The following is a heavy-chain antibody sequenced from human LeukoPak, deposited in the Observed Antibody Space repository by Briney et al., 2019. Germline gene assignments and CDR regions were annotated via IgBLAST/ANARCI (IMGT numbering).Heavy chain of an antibody. Sequence: ASVKVSCKASGYTFNSYGISWVRQAPGQGLEWMGWISVYNGNIIYARRLQGRVTITADKSTSTAYMELSSLRSEDTAVYYCARAPYSRYYFDYWGQGTLVTVSS. V-gene: IGHV1-18*01. CDR2: ISVYNGNI. D-gene: IGHD1-26*01. CDR3: ARAPYSRYYFDY. CDR1: GYTFNSYG. J-gene: IGHJ4*02.